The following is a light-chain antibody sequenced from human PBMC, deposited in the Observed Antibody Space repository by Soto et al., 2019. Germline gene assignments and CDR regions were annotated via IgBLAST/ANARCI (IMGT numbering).Light chain of an antibody. CDR3: CSYAASYTLV. Sequence: QSALTQPRSVSASPGQSVTISCTGTSSNVGGYNYVSWYQQNPGKAPKLMIYDASKRPPGVPDRFSGSKSGNAASLTISGLQAEDVAHYYCCSYAASYTLVFGGGTKLTVL. J-gene: IGLJ2*01. V-gene: IGLV2-11*01. CDR1: SSNVGGYNY. CDR2: DAS.